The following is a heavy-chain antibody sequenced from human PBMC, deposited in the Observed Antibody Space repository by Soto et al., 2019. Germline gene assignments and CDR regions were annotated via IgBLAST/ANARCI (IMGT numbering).Heavy chain of an antibody. CDR2: ISYDGSNK. J-gene: IGHJ6*02. V-gene: IGHV3-30*18. D-gene: IGHD3-10*01. CDR1: GFTFSSYG. Sequence: GGSLRLSCAASGFTFSSYGMHWVRQAPGKGLEWVAVISYDGSNKYYADSVKGRFTISRDSSKNTLYLEMNSLRPEDTAVYYCAXGEYYYGSGSPYYGMDVWGPGTTVTVSS. CDR3: AXGEYYYGSGSPYYGMDV.